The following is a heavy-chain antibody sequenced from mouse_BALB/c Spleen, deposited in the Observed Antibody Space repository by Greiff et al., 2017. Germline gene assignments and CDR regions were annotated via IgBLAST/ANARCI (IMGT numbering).Heavy chain of an antibody. CDR3: VRHVSPNCYAMDY. J-gene: IGHJ4*01. CDR1: GFTFNTYA. CDR2: IRSKSNNYAT. D-gene: IGHD4-1*01. V-gene: IGHV10-1*02. Sequence: EVQRVESGGGLVQPKGSLKLSCAASGFTFNTYAMNWVRQAPGKGLEWVARIRSKSNNYATYYADSVKDRFTISRDDSQSMLYLQMNNLKTEDTAMYYCVRHVSPNCYAMDYWGQGTSVTVSS.